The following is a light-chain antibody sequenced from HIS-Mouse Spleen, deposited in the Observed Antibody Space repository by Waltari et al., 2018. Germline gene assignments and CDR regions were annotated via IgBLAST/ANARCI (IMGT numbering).Light chain of an antibody. J-gene: IGLJ3*02. CDR2: EDN. Sequence: NFMLTQPHSVSESPGKTVTISCTGSRGSLASNYVQWYQQRPGSAPTTVIYEDNQRPSGVPDRFSGSIDSSSNSASLTISGLKTEDEADYYCQSYDSSNSWVFGGGTKLTVL. CDR1: RGSLASNY. CDR3: QSYDSSNSWV. V-gene: IGLV6-57*02.